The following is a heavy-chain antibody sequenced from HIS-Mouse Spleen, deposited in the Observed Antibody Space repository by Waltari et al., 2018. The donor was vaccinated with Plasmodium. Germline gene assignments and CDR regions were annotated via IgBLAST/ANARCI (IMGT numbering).Heavy chain of an antibody. CDR3: AKDRRSSSWYVDY. D-gene: IGHD6-13*01. V-gene: IGHV3-30*18. J-gene: IGHJ4*02. Sequence: SSYGMHWVRQAPGKGLEWVAVISYDGSKKYYADSVKGRFTISRDNSKNRLYLQMNSLRAEDTAVYYCAKDRRSSSWYVDYWGQGTLVTVSS. CDR2: ISYDGSKK. CDR1: SSYG.